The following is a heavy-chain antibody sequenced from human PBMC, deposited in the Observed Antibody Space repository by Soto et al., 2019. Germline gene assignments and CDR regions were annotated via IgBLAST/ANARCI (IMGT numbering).Heavy chain of an antibody. CDR3: ATGRISRGLDV. J-gene: IGHJ6*02. CDR2: IYSRGTT. V-gene: IGHV4-59*12. CDR1: GGTISSYY. Sequence: LSLPCSVSGGTISSYYWSWIRQPPGKGLEWIGYIYSRGTTSYNPSLKSRATILVDTSKNQFSLRLTSVTATDTAVYYCATGRISRGLDVWGQGTTVTVSS.